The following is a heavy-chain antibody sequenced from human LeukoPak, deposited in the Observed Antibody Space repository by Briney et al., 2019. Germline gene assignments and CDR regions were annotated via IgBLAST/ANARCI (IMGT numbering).Heavy chain of an antibody. V-gene: IGHV1-2*02. D-gene: IGHD6-13*01. CDR3: ARDLHTLSAAGLPEYFQH. Sequence: APVQVSCKASGYTFTDYYMHWVRQAPGQGLEWMGWINPNSGGTSYPQKFQGRVTMTRDTSISTAYMELSRLRSDDTAVYYCARDLHTLSAAGLPEYFQHWGQGTLVIVSS. CDR2: INPNSGGT. CDR1: GYTFTDYY. J-gene: IGHJ1*01.